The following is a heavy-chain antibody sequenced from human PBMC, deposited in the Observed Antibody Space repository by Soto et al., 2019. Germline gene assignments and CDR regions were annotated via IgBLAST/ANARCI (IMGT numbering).Heavy chain of an antibody. CDR2: IIGNGGST. V-gene: IGHV3-23*01. Sequence: EVQLLESGGGLVQPGGSLRLSCAASGFTLRSYAMSWVRQAPGKGLEWVSSIIGNGGSTYYADSVKGRFTISRDNSKNTVYLQMNSLRAEDTAVYYCARNPGYDVWSGSYLGYWGQGTLVSVSS. CDR3: ARNPGYDVWSGSYLGY. D-gene: IGHD3-3*01. CDR1: GFTLRSYA. J-gene: IGHJ4*02.